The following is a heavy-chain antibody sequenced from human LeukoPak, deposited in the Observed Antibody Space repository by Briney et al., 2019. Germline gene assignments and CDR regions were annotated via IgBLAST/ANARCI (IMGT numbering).Heavy chain of an antibody. V-gene: IGHV5-51*01. CDR1: GYTFAHYW. Sequence: GESLKISCTASGYTFAHYWIGWVRQMPGKGLEWTGLIYPADADTRYSPSFQGQVTLSADKSMSTAYLHWSSLKASDTAVYYCARRGGSSSSVDFWGQGTLVIVSS. CDR3: ARRGGSSSSVDF. D-gene: IGHD6-6*01. J-gene: IGHJ4*02. CDR2: IYPADADT.